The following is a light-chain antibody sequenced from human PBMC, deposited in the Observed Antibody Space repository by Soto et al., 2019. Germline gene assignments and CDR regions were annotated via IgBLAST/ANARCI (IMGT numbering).Light chain of an antibody. J-gene: IGKJ1*01. CDR1: QSLRPTY. CDR2: VAS. Sequence: EVVLTQSPDTLSLSPGETATLSCRASQSLRPTYVAWYQQKPGQAPRLLIYVASFRATDIPDRFSGRGSGTDFTLSISRLEPEDFAVYYCQQYVTSPRTFGQGTKVEIK. V-gene: IGKV3-20*01. CDR3: QQYVTSPRT.